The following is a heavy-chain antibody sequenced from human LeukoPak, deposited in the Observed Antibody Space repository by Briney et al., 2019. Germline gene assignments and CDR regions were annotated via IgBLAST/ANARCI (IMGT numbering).Heavy chain of an antibody. J-gene: IGHJ4*02. CDR1: GGTFISYA. CDR3: ARMQYYYDSSGLRPEPAIDY. V-gene: IGHV1-69*04. D-gene: IGHD3-22*01. CDR2: IIPILGIA. Sequence: SVKVSCKASGGTFISYAISWVRQAPGQGLEWMGRIIPILGIANYAQKFQGRVTITADKSTSTAYMELSSLRSEDTAVYYCARMQYYYDSSGLRPEPAIDYWGQGTLVTVSS.